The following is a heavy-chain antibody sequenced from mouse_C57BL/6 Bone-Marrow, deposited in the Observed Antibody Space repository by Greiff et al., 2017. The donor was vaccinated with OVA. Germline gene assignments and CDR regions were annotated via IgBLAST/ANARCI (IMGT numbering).Heavy chain of an antibody. V-gene: IGHV1-80*01. CDR3: ARWGYYGSFDYFDY. CDR1: GYAFSSYW. Sequence: VQLQQSGAELVKPGASVKISCKASGYAFSSYWMNWVKQRPGKGLEWIGQIYPGDGDTNYNGKFKGKATLTADKSSSTAYMQLSSLTSEDSAVYFCARWGYYGSFDYFDYWGQGTTLTVSS. D-gene: IGHD1-1*01. J-gene: IGHJ2*01. CDR2: IYPGDGDT.